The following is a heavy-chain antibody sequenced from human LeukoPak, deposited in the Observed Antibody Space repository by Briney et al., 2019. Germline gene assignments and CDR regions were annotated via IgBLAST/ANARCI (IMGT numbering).Heavy chain of an antibody. CDR2: IYYSGRT. J-gene: IGHJ3*02. Sequence: SGTLSLTCTVSRGSISSSSYYGGWIRQPPGEGREGLGCIYYSGRTYYNPPLKSRVTISVDTSKNQFSLKLSSVTAADTAVYYCASNIVVVPAAIPEDAFDIWGQGTMVTVSS. CDR1: RGSISSSSYY. V-gene: IGHV4-39*07. CDR3: ASNIVVVPAAIPEDAFDI. D-gene: IGHD2-2*01.